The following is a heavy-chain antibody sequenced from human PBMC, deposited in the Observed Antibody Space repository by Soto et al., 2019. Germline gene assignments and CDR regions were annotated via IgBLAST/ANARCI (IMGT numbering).Heavy chain of an antibody. CDR3: VRDRYSSSGWFDP. CDR1: GGPMNSAEDY. V-gene: IGHV4-30-4*01. D-gene: IGHD3-10*01. Sequence: SLTCTVSGGPMNSAEDYWTWIRQSPGKGLEWIGYISYSGTTSYNTSVKGRLTISLDVSKKHFALKLTSVTPEDTAVYYCVRDRYSSSGWFDPWGQGTPVTVSS. CDR2: ISYSGTT. J-gene: IGHJ5*02.